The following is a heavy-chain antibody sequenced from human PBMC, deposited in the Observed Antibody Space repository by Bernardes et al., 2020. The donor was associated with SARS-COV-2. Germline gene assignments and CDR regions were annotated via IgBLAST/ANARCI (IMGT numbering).Heavy chain of an antibody. Sequence: ASVKVSCKASGYTFTSSGLSWVRQAPGQGLEWMGWISAYNGNTNYAQKLQGRLTMTTDTSTSTAYMELRSLRSDDTAVYYCARDHVNYYDSSGYRLWYFDLWGRGTLVTVSS. CDR1: GYTFTSSG. J-gene: IGHJ2*01. CDR3: ARDHVNYYDSSGYRLWYFDL. CDR2: ISAYNGNT. D-gene: IGHD3-22*01. V-gene: IGHV1-18*04.